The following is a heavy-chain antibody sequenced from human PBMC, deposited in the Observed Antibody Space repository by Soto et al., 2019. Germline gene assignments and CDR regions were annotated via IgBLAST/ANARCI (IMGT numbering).Heavy chain of an antibody. CDR1: GYSFTSYW. D-gene: IGHD5-12*01. V-gene: IGHV5-10-1*01. Sequence: GESLKISCKGSGYSFTSYWISWVRQMPGKGLEWMGRIDPSDSYTNYSPSFRGHVTISADKSISTAYLQWSSLKASDTAMYYCARLVNLSGYEVWYYYYGMDVWGQGTTVTVSS. CDR2: IDPSDSYT. J-gene: IGHJ6*02. CDR3: ARLVNLSGYEVWYYYYGMDV.